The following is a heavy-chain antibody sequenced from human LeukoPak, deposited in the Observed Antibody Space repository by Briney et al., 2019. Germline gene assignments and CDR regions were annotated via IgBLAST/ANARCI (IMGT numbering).Heavy chain of an antibody. CDR3: ARDRWVEVAATRVYYFYGMDV. Sequence: AGSLTLSCAASGFTLSSYWMSWVPQAPGKGLEWVANIKGDRSETSYVDSLKGRFSIYRDNAKNSVYLQLNSLRAEDTALYYCARDRWVEVAATRVYYFYGMDVWGQGTTVTVSS. CDR2: IKGDRSET. V-gene: IGHV3-7*04. D-gene: IGHD2-15*01. J-gene: IGHJ6*02. CDR1: GFTLSSYW.